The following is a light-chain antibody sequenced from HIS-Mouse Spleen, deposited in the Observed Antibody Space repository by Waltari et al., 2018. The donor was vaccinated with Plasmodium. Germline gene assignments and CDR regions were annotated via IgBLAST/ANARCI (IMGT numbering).Light chain of an antibody. J-gene: IGLJ3*02. CDR3: YSTDSSGNHRV. CDR2: EDS. Sequence: SYELTQPPSASVSPGQTARITCSGAALPKKYAYWFQQKSGQAPVLVIYEDSKRPPGIPERFSGSSSGTMATLTISGAQVEDEADYYCYSTDSSGNHRVFGGGTKLTVL. CDR1: ALPKKY. V-gene: IGLV3-10*01.